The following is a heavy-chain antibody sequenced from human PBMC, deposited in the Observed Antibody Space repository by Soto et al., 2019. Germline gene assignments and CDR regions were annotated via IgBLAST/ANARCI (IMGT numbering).Heavy chain of an antibody. CDR2: INHSGST. D-gene: IGHD3-22*01. Sequence: PSETLSLTCAVYGGSFSGYYWSWIRQPPGKGLEWIGEINHSGSTNYNPSLKSRVTISVDTSKNQFSLKLSSVTAADTAVYYCAGGDYYRSSGYYFYYYTMDVWGQGTTVTVSS. CDR1: GGSFSGYY. CDR3: AGGDYYRSSGYYFYYYTMDV. V-gene: IGHV4-34*01. J-gene: IGHJ6*02.